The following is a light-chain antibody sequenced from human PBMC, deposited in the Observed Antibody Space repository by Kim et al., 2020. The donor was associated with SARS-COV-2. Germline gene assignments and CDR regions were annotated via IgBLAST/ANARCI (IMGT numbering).Light chain of an antibody. CDR1: RSNIGNNY. J-gene: IGLJ2*01. CDR3: GTWDSSLSAVV. V-gene: IGLV1-51*01. CDR2: DNN. Sequence: GQNVTISCSGSRSNIGNNYVSWYQQLPGTAPKLLIYDNNKRPSVIPDRFSGSKSGTSATLGITGLQTGDEADYYCGTWDSSLSAVVFGGGTQLTVL.